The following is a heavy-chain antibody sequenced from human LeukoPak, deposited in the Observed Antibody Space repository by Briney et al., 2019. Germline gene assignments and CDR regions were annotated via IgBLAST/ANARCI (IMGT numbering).Heavy chain of an antibody. D-gene: IGHD6-13*01. CDR1: GFTFSSYG. J-gene: IGHJ4*02. CDR3: AKLAAAGIAAAGDDALTFDY. Sequence: GRSLRLSCAASGFTFSSYGMHWVRQAPGKGLEWVAFIRYDGSNKYYADSVKGRFTISRDNSKNTLYLQMNSLRAEDTAVYYCAKLAAAGIAAAGDDALTFDYWGQGTLVTVSS. CDR2: IRYDGSNK. V-gene: IGHV3-30*02.